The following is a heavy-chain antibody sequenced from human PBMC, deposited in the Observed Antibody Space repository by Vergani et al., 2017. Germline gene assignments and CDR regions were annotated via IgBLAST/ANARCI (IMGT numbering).Heavy chain of an antibody. V-gene: IGHV3-21*02. Sequence: VQLVESGGGLVKPGGSLRLSYAASGFSFSSYSMNWVRQAPGKGLEWVASISGSSSYVFYRDSVEGRFTITRDNAKKSVYLQMNSLRAEDTAMYFCARGLWDCTHIRCSPPSYWGQGTQVTVSS. J-gene: IGHJ4*02. CDR3: ARGLWDCTHIRCSPPSY. D-gene: IGHD2-8*01. CDR1: GFSFSSYS. CDR2: ISGSSSYV.